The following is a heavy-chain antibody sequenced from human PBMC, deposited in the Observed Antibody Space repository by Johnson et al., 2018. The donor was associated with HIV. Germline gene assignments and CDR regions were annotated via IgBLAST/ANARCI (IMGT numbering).Heavy chain of an antibody. V-gene: IGHV3-66*01. CDR1: GFTFDDYG. Sequence: VQLVESGGGVVRPGGSLRLSCAASGFTFDDYGMSWVRQAPGKGLEWVSGIYSGSNTYYADSVQGRFTISRDNSKNTLYLQMNSLRAEDTAVYYCARDLSEGELGHAFDIWGQGTKVTVSS. D-gene: IGHD1-26*01. CDR3: ARDLSEGELGHAFDI. CDR2: IYSGSNT. J-gene: IGHJ3*02.